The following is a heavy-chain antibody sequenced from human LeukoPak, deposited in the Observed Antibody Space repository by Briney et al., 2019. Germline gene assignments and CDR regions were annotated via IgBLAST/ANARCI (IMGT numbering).Heavy chain of an antibody. Sequence: GGSLRLSCAASGFTFSIYWMNRVRQAPGKGLEWVANIKQDGSEKYYVDSVKGPFTLSRDSAKNSLYLQMNSLRAEDTAVYYCARAEWSNWYFDLWGRGTLVTVSS. D-gene: IGHD3-3*01. V-gene: IGHV3-7*03. CDR1: GFTFSIYW. CDR3: ARAEWSNWYFDL. J-gene: IGHJ2*01. CDR2: IKQDGSEK.